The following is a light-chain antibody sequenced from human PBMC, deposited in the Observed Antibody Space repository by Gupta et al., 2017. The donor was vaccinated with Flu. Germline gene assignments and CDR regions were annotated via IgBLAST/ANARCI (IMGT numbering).Light chain of an antibody. CDR3: QQYNNWPPRIT. J-gene: IGKJ5*01. V-gene: IGKV3-15*01. CDR2: GAS. Sequence: TLSVSPGERATLACRASQSVSSNLAWYQQKPGQAPRLLIYGASTRATGIPARFSGSGSGTEFTLTISSLQSEDFAVYYCQQYNNWPPRITFGQGTRLEIK. CDR1: QSVSSN.